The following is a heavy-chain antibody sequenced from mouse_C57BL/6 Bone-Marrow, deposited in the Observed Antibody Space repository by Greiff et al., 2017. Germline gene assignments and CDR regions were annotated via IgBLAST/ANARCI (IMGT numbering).Heavy chain of an antibody. D-gene: IGHD2-12*01. Sequence: EVQLQQSGAELVKPGASVKLSCTASGFNITDYYMHWLKQRTEHCLEWIGRIVPEDGGTKYAQKFQGKATITADTSSNTAYLQLSSLTSEDTAIYYCARGRTTRVYFDYWGKGTTVTVSS. V-gene: IGHV14-2*01. CDR3: ARGRTTRVYFDY. CDR2: IVPEDGGT. J-gene: IGHJ2*01. CDR1: GFNITDYY.